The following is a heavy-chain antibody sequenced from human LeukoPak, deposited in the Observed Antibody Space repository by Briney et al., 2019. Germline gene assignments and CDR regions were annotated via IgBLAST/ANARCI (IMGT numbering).Heavy chain of an antibody. CDR3: ASRPPPPYYYGSGSFRGGFDY. CDR2: IYTSGST. CDR1: GGSISSYY. J-gene: IGHJ4*02. Sequence: PSETLSLTCTVSGGSISSYYWSWIRQPAGKGLEWIGRIYTSGSTNYNPSLKSRVTISVDTSKNQFSLKLSSVTAADTAVYYCASRPPPPYYYGSGSFRGGFDYWGQGTLVTVSS. D-gene: IGHD3-10*01. V-gene: IGHV4-4*07.